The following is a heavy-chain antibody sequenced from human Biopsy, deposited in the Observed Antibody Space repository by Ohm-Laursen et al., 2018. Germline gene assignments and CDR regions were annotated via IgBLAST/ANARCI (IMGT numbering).Heavy chain of an antibody. Sequence: SGTLSLTCTVSGGSVSSNVHYWAWIRQPPGKGLECIGTVFHSGITFYNPSLKSQVTISIDTSKNQFSLNLSSVTAADTAVYYCARHPTGFWFDPWGQGTLVTVSS. CDR1: GGSVSSNVHY. CDR2: VFHSGIT. J-gene: IGHJ5*02. CDR3: ARHPTGFWFDP. V-gene: IGHV4-39*01.